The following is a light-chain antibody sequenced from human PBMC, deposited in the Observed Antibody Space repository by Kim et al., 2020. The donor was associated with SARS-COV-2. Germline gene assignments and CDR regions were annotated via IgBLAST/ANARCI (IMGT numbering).Light chain of an antibody. J-gene: IGKJ2*03. CDR3: QQYYSTPPS. CDR1: QTCLYNSNNKNY. CDR2: WAS. V-gene: IGKV4-1*01. Sequence: RANLNCKSSQTCLYNSNNKNYLAWYQQKPGQAPKLLIYWASIRESGVSDRFSGSGSETNFTLTISSLQAEDVAVYYCQQYYSTPPSFGQGTKLAI.